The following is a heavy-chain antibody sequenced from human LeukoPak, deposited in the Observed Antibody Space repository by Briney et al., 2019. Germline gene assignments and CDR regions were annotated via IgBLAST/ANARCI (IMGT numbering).Heavy chain of an antibody. CDR2: INHSGST. Sequence: SETLSLTCAVYGGSFSGYYWSWIRQPPGKGLEWIGEINHSGSTNYSPSLKSRVTISVDTSKNQFSLKLSSVTAADTAVYYCARDWVQQEGYYYYYGMDVWGKGTTVTVSS. J-gene: IGHJ6*04. CDR1: GGSFSGYY. V-gene: IGHV4-34*01. D-gene: IGHD5-18*01. CDR3: ARDWVQQEGYYYYYGMDV.